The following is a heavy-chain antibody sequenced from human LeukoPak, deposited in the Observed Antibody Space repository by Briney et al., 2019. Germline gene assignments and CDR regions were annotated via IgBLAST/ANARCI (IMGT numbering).Heavy chain of an antibody. Sequence: TGGSLRLSCAASGFTFSSYAMSWVRQAPGRGLEWVSGINSNGGSTYYADSVRGRFTISRDNSKNTLYLQMNSLRAEDTAVYYCAKSPLNWNPGHYWGQGTLVTVSS. CDR2: INSNGGST. J-gene: IGHJ4*02. CDR1: GFTFSSYA. CDR3: AKSPLNWNPGHY. D-gene: IGHD1-1*01. V-gene: IGHV3-23*01.